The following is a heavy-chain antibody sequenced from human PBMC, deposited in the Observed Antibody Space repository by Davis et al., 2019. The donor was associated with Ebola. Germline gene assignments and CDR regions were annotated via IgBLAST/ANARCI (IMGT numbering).Heavy chain of an antibody. CDR2: ISSSGSTI. V-gene: IGHV3-11*04. CDR1: GFTFSDYY. CDR3: AREVRITIFGVVYYYGMDV. Sequence: GESLKISCAASGFTFSDYYMSWIRQAPGKGLEWVSYISSSGSTIYYADSVKGRFTISRDNAKNSLYLQMNSLRAEDTAVYYCAREVRITIFGVVYYYGMDVWGQGTTVTVSS. D-gene: IGHD3-3*01. J-gene: IGHJ6*02.